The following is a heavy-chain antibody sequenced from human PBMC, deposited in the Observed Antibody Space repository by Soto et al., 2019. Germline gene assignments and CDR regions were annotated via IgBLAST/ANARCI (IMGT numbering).Heavy chain of an antibody. J-gene: IGHJ3*01. CDR2: ISTHNGNT. CDR3: AREGILGLFDAYDL. V-gene: IGHV1-18*04. Sequence: GASVKVSCKASVFTSSGISWVRQAPGQRLEWMGWISTHNGNTIYAQKFQGRVIMTMDTSTTTVYMELRSLRPDDTAVYLWAREGILGLFDAYDLWGQGTMVTVSS. D-gene: IGHD3-3*01. CDR1: VFTSSG.